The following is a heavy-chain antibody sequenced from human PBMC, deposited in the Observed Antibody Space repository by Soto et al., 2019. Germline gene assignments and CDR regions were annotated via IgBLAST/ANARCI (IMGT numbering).Heavy chain of an antibody. CDR1: GFTFTSSA. Sequence: SVKVSCKASGFTFTSSAVQWVRQARGQRLEWIGWIVVGSGNTNYAQKFQERVTTTRDMSTSTAYMELSSLRSEDTAVYYCAAEGQTEPFDDWGQGTLVTVSS. V-gene: IGHV1-58*01. D-gene: IGHD2-21*02. J-gene: IGHJ4*02. CDR2: IVVGSGNT. CDR3: AAEGQTEPFDD.